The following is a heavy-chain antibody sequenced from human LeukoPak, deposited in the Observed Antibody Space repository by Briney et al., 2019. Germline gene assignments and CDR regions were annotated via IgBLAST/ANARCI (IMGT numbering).Heavy chain of an antibody. CDR2: INHSGST. V-gene: IGHV4-34*01. CDR3: ARRWYSSSWYAKKYNWFDP. CDR1: GGSISGYY. Sequence: PSETLSLTCTVSGGSISGYYWSWIRQPPGKGLEWIGEINHSGSTNYNPSLKSRVTISVDTSKNQFSLKLSSVTAADTAVYYCARRWYSSSWYAKKYNWFDPWGQGTLVTVSS. J-gene: IGHJ5*02. D-gene: IGHD6-13*01.